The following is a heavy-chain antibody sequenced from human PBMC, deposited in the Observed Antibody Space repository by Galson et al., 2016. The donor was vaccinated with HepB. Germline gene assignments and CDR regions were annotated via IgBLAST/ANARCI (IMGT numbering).Heavy chain of an antibody. CDR1: GFTFRTSW. Sequence: SLRLSCAASGFTFRTSWMSWVRQPPGKGPEWVANINPDGSQTYYVDSVKVRFNISKDNAKNSLYLRMNSLRADDTAVYYCARDPMRFAFDLWGQGTMVTVSS. V-gene: IGHV3-7*01. CDR2: INPDGSQT. CDR3: ARDPMRFAFDL. J-gene: IGHJ3*01.